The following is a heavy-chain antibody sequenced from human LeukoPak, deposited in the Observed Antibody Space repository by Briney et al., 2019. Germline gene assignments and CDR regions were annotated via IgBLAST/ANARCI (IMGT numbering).Heavy chain of an antibody. CDR2: INPSGRST. CDR3: TRAIYCSGGSCHWEFDY. D-gene: IGHD2-15*01. J-gene: IGHJ4*02. Sequence: ASVKVSCKASGYPFTGYFMHWVRQAPGQGLEWMGIINPSGRSTSYAQRFQGRVTMTRDTSTSTVYMELSSLRSEDTAVYYCTRAIYCSGGSCHWEFDYWGQGTLVTVSS. CDR1: GYPFTGYF. V-gene: IGHV1-46*01.